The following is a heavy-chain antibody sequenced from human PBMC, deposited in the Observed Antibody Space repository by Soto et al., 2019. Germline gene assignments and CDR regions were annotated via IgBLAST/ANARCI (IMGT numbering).Heavy chain of an antibody. D-gene: IGHD6-19*01. CDR3: AKDPGAGYSSGWSSIYYYYGMDV. CDR2: ISGSGGST. V-gene: IGHV3-23*01. J-gene: IGHJ6*02. Sequence: GGSLRLSCAASGFTFSSYAMSWVRQAPGKGLEWVSAISGSGGSTYYADSVKGRFTISRDNSKNTLYLQMNSLRAEDTAVYYYAKDPGAGYSSGWSSIYYYYGMDVWGQGTTVTVSS. CDR1: GFTFSSYA.